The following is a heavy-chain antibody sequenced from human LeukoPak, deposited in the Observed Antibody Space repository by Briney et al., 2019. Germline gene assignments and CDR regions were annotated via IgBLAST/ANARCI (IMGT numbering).Heavy chain of an antibody. D-gene: IGHD3-10*01. V-gene: IGHV3-43*02. CDR3: AKDILDYSGSGSYGIDY. J-gene: IGHJ4*02. CDR2: ISGDGGST. CDR1: GFTFDDYA. Sequence: PGGSLRLSCAASGFTFDDYAMHWVRQAPGKGLEWVSLISGDGGSTYYADSVKGRFTISRDNSKNSLYLQMNSLRTEDTALYYCAKDILDYSGSGSYGIDYWGQGTLVTVSS.